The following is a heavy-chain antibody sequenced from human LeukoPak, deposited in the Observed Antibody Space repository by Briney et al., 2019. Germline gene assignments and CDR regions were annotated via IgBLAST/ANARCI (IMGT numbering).Heavy chain of an antibody. Sequence: ASVKVSCKASGYTFTGYYMHWVRQAPGQGLEWMGWINPNSADTNYAQKFQGRVTMTRDTSINTAYMELNNLRSDDTAVYYCARVPSRTGTKDWGQGTLVTVSS. V-gene: IGHV1-2*02. D-gene: IGHD1-7*01. CDR3: ARVPSRTGTKD. CDR1: GYTFTGYY. J-gene: IGHJ4*02. CDR2: INPNSADT.